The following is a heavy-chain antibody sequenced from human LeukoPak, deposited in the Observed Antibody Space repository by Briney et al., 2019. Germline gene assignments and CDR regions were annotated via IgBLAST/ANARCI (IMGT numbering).Heavy chain of an antibody. CDR2: IIPIFGTA. Sequence: ASVKVSCKASGGTFSSYAISWVRQAPGQGLEWMGGIIPIFGTANYAQKFQGRVTITADESTSTAYMELSSLRSEDTAVYYCARESQGYSSGWYGIYFDYWGQGTLVTVSS. CDR3: ARESQGYSSGWYGIYFDY. J-gene: IGHJ4*02. D-gene: IGHD6-19*01. CDR1: GGTFSSYA. V-gene: IGHV1-69*13.